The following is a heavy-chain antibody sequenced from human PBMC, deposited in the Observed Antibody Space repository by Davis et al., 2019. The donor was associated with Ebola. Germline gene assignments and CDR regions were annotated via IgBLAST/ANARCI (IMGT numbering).Heavy chain of an antibody. CDR3: ANGNYDSEGYWGYWFDS. Sequence: PGGSLRLSCAASGFIFSNYAMNWVRQAPGKGLEWVSAISGSGASRYYADSVKGRFTMSRDNSKNTLYLQMNSLRAEDTAVYYCANGNYDSEGYWGYWFDSWGQGTLVTVSS. CDR1: GFIFSNYA. CDR2: ISGSGASR. J-gene: IGHJ5*01. D-gene: IGHD3-22*01. V-gene: IGHV3-23*01.